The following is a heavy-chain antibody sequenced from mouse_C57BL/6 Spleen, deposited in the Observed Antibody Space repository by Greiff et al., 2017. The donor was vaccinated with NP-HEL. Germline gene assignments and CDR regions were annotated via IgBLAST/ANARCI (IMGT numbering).Heavy chain of an antibody. CDR2: INPNNGGT. Sequence: VQLKQSGPELVKPGASVKIPCKASGYTFTDYNMDWVKQSHGKSLEWIGDINPNNGGTIYNQKFKGKATLTVDKSSSTAYMELRSLTSKDTAVYYCARLTYYDYLSMDYWGQGTSVTVSS. CDR3: ARLTYYDYLSMDY. V-gene: IGHV1-18*01. D-gene: IGHD2-4*01. J-gene: IGHJ4*01. CDR1: GYTFTDYN.